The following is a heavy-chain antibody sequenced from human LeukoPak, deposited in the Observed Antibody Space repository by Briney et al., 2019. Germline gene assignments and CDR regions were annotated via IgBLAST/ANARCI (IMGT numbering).Heavy chain of an antibody. CDR1: GYSISSDYY. CDR3: ARRTGSRLPNWFDP. D-gene: IGHD3-10*01. V-gene: IGHV4-38-2*02. Sequence: SETLSLTCTVPGYSISSDYYWGWIRQPPGKGLEWIGSIYHSGSTYYNPSLKSRVTISIDTSKNQFSLKLSSVTAADTAVYYCARRTGSRLPNWFDPWGQGTLVTVSS. J-gene: IGHJ5*02. CDR2: IYHSGST.